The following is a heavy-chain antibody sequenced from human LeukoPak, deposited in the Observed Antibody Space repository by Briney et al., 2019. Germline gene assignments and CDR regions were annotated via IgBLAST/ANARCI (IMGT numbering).Heavy chain of an antibody. Sequence: SETLSLTCAVYGGSFSGYYWSWIRQPPGKGLEWIGEINHSGSTNYNPSLKSRVTISVDTSKNQFSLKLSSVTAADTAVYYCALFLGYCSSTSCLWGANWFDPWGQGTLVTVSS. V-gene: IGHV4-34*01. CDR1: GGSFSGYY. CDR3: ALFLGYCSSTSCLWGANWFDP. CDR2: INHSGST. J-gene: IGHJ5*02. D-gene: IGHD2-2*01.